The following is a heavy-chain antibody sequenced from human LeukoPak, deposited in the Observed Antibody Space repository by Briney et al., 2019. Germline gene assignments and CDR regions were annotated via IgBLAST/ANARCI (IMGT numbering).Heavy chain of an antibody. V-gene: IGHV3-33*01. CDR2: IWYDGSNK. D-gene: IGHD3-22*01. CDR1: GFTFSSYA. Sequence: GRSLRLSCAASGFTFSSYAMHWVRQAPGKGLEWVAVIWYDGSNKYYADSVKGRFTISRDNSKNTLYLQMNSLRAEDTAVYYCARDRQAVYDSSGYPLWYFDYWGQGTLVTVSS. J-gene: IGHJ4*02. CDR3: ARDRQAVYDSSGYPLWYFDY.